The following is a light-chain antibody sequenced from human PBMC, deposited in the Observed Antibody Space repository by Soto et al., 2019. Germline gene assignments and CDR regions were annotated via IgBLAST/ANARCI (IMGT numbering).Light chain of an antibody. CDR2: GAS. V-gene: IGKV3-15*01. J-gene: IGKJ1*01. CDR1: QSVSSN. Sequence: EIVMTQSPATLSVSPGERATLSCRASQSVSSNLAWYQQKPGQAPRLLIYGASTRATGIPARFSGSGSGTEFTPTISSLQSEDVAAYYCQQYNNRPPWTFGQGTKVEIK. CDR3: QQYNNRPPWT.